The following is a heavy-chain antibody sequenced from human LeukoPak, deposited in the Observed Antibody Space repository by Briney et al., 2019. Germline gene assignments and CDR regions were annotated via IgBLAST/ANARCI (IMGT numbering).Heavy chain of an antibody. CDR3: ASRRTSHCSSTSCYTQANYYYYHMDV. J-gene: IGHJ6*03. CDR1: GGTFSSYA. Sequence: GASVKVSCKASGGTFSSYAISWVRQAPGQGLEWMGGIIPIFGTANYAQTFQGRVTITADESTSTAYMELSSLRSEDTAVYYCASRRTSHCSSTSCYTQANYYYYHMDVWGKGTTVTVSS. V-gene: IGHV1-69*13. D-gene: IGHD2-2*02. CDR2: IIPIFGTA.